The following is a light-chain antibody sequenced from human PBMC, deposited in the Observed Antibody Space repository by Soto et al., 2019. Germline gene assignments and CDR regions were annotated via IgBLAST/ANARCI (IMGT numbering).Light chain of an antibody. CDR3: QQYKTYSWT. CDR2: EAS. V-gene: IGKV1-5*03. CDR1: QNIDSG. J-gene: IGKJ1*01. Sequence: DLQMTQSPSTLSASVGDRVSITCRASQNIDSGLAWYQQKPGKAPVLLIHEASSLEGGVPSRFSGSGSRTDFNLSISSLQPDDFATYYCQQYKTYSWTFDQGTRMDI.